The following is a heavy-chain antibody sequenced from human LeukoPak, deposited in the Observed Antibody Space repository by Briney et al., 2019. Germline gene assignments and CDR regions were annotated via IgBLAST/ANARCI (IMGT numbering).Heavy chain of an antibody. CDR3: ARFDVVGLYYFDY. Sequence: PSQTLSLTCTVSGGSISSGGYYWSWIPQHPGKGLEWIGYIYYSGSTYYNPSLKSRVTISVDTSKNQFSLKLSSVTAADTAVYYCARFDVVGLYYFDYWGQGTLVTVSS. CDR2: IYYSGST. D-gene: IGHD2-21*01. J-gene: IGHJ4*02. V-gene: IGHV4-31*03. CDR1: GGSISSGGYY.